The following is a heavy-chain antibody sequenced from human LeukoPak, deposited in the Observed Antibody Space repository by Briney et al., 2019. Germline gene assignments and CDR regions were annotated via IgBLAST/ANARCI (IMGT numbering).Heavy chain of an antibody. J-gene: IGHJ4*02. V-gene: IGHV4-61*02. Sequence: SQTLSLTCTVSGGSISSGSYYWSWIRQPAGKGLEWIGRIYTSGSTNYNPSLKSRVTISVDTSKNQFSLKLSSVTAADTAVYYCAREVVVVPAAMRARLYYFDYWGQGTLVTVSS. CDR2: IYTSGST. CDR3: AREVVVVPAAMRARLYYFDY. D-gene: IGHD2-2*01. CDR1: GGSISSGSYY.